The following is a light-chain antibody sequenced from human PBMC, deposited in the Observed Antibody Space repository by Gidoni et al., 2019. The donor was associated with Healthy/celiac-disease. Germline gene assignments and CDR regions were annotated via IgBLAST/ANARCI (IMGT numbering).Light chain of an antibody. CDR1: QRIRND. CDR2: AAS. J-gene: IGKJ1*01. Sequence: TQITLSPSSLSASVADRVTITCRASQRIRNDLGWYHQKPGKAPKRLIYAASSLQSGIPSRFSGSGSGTEFTLTISSLQPEDFAAYYCLQHNSYPRTFGQGTKVEIK. V-gene: IGKV1-17*01. CDR3: LQHNSYPRT.